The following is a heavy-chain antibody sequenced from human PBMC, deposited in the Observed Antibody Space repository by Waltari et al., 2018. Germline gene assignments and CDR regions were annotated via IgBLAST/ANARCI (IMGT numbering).Heavy chain of an antibody. V-gene: IGHV1-2*06. CDR3: ARDLVGSGWSIDY. Sequence: QVQLVQSGAEVKEPGASVKVSCKAPGYTFTRHYIHWVRQAPGQGLEWMGRITPHTGGTYYSQKFQGRVTMTRDMSITTAYMEVSSLRSDDTAVYYCARDLVGSGWSIDYWGQGTLVTVSS. CDR1: GYTFTRHY. J-gene: IGHJ4*02. CDR2: ITPHTGGT. D-gene: IGHD6-19*01.